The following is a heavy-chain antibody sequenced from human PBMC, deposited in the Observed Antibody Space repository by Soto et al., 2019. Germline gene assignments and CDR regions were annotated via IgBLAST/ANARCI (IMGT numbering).Heavy chain of an antibody. Sequence: GGSVRVSCAASGFTFSSYAMQWVRQAPGKGLEWVAVISYDGSNKYYSDSVKGRFTISRDNSKNTLYLQMNSLRAEDTAVYYCARDRLIAVAGTGAAFYYYYGMDVWGQGTTVTVSS. D-gene: IGHD6-19*01. CDR1: GFTFSSYA. J-gene: IGHJ6*02. CDR3: ARDRLIAVAGTGAAFYYYYGMDV. V-gene: IGHV3-30-3*01. CDR2: ISYDGSNK.